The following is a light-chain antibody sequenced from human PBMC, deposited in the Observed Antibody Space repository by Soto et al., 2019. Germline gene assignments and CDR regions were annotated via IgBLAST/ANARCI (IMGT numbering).Light chain of an antibody. J-gene: IGKJ1*01. CDR3: QQYNSFIWT. Sequence: DIQMTQSPSTLSASVGDRVTIVCRASQSISSWLAWYQQKPGKAPKLLISKASNLDSGVPSRFSGSGSGTEFNLTISSLQPEDFATYYCQQYNSFIWTFGRGTEVDIK. V-gene: IGKV1-5*03. CDR1: QSISSW. CDR2: KAS.